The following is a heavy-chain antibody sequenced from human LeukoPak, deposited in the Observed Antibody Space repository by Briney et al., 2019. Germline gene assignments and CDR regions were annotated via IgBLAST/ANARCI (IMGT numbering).Heavy chain of an antibody. CDR3: AVQLGYCSSTSCRGDY. J-gene: IGHJ4*02. D-gene: IGHD2-2*01. Sequence: PSETLSLTCTVSGGSISSSSYYWGWIRQPPGKGLEWIGSIYYSGSTYYNPSLKSRVTISVDTSKNQFSLKLSSVTAADTAVYYCAVQLGYCSSTSCRGDYWGQGTLVTVSS. CDR1: GGSISSSSYY. CDR2: IYYSGST. V-gene: IGHV4-39*01.